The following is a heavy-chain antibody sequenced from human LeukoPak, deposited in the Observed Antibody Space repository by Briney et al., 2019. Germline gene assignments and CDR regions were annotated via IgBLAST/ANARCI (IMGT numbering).Heavy chain of an antibody. Sequence: GGSLRLSCTASGFTFSSSAITWVRQAPGKGLEWVSGISGSGSGTYYADFVKGRFTISRDSSKNTMYLEMNSLRAEDTAVYYCAKMNGYMDVWGKGTTVTVSS. CDR1: GFTFSSSA. V-gene: IGHV3-23*01. J-gene: IGHJ6*03. D-gene: IGHD1-1*01. CDR3: AKMNGYMDV. CDR2: ISGSGSGT.